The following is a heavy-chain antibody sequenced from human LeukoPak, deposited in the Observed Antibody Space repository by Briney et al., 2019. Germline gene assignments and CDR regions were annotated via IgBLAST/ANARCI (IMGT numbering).Heavy chain of an antibody. V-gene: IGHV3-15*07. J-gene: IGHJ4*02. CDR2: IKSKTDGGTT. CDR1: GFTFSNAW. Sequence: GGSLRLSCAASGFTFSNAWMNWVRQAPGKGLEWVGRIKSKTDGGTTDYAAPVKGRFTISRDDSKNTLYLQMNSLRTEDTAVYYCTTVPSTSSWYRIHYWGQGTLVTVSS. CDR3: TTVPSTSSWYRIHY. D-gene: IGHD6-13*01.